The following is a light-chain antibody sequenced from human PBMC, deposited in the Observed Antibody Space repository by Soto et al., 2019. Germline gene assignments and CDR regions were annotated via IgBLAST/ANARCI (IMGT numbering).Light chain of an antibody. CDR1: QSVSNNY. CDR3: QQYGSSPPYT. J-gene: IGKJ2*01. CDR2: GSS. Sequence: EVVLTQSPGTLSLSPGERDTLSCRASQSVSNNYFAWYQQKPGQAPRLLIFGSSDRATGTPDRFSGSGSGTDFTLTISRLEPEDFAVYYCQQYGSSPPYTFGQGTKLEIK. V-gene: IGKV3-20*01.